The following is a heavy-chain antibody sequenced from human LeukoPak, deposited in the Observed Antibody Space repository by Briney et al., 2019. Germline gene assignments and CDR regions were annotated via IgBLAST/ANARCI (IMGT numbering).Heavy chain of an antibody. CDR3: ARLLPNTLPGLPYNYHYLDV. D-gene: IGHD2-15*01. J-gene: IGHJ6*03. CDR1: GGSMIRYY. V-gene: IGHV4-59*01. CDR2: IYCTGTT. Sequence: PSETLSLTCTVSGGSMIRYYWGWIRQPPGKGLEWIGYIYCTGTTLFDPSLSSRVSMSVDTSRNQFSLRLNSVTAADTAVYYCARLLPNTLPGLPYNYHYLDVWGKGTTVTVSS.